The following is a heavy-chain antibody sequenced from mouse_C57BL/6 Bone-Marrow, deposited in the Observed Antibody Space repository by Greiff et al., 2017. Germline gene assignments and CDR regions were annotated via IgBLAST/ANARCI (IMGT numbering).Heavy chain of an antibody. CDR1: GYTFTSYW. Sequence: EVNLVESGTVLARPGASVKMSCKTSGYTFTSYWMHWVKQRPGQGLEWIGAIYPGNSDTSYNQKFKGKAKLTAVTSASTAYMELSSLTNEDSAVYYCTRSDGYYVPFFDYWGQGTTLTVSS. D-gene: IGHD2-3*01. J-gene: IGHJ2*01. CDR3: TRSDGYYVPFFDY. V-gene: IGHV1-5*01. CDR2: IYPGNSDT.